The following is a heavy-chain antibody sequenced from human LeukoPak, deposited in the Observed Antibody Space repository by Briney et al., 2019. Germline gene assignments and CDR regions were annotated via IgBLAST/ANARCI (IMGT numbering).Heavy chain of an antibody. Sequence: SETLSLTCTVSGGSIRSNGYFWSWNRQPPGKGLEWIATVSYSGTTYYNPSLKSRVTMSVDTSTNHFSLKLSSVTAADTAVYYCARYSFPVGRHFDYWGQGTLVTVSS. D-gene: IGHD1-26*01. CDR2: VSYSGTT. J-gene: IGHJ4*02. CDR3: ARYSFPVGRHFDY. CDR1: GGSIRSNGYF. V-gene: IGHV4-39*02.